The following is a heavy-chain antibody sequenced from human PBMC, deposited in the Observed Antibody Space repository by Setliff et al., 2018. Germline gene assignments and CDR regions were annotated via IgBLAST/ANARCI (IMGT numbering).Heavy chain of an antibody. J-gene: IGHJ4*02. CDR1: GGTFSSYA. CDR2: IIPILGIA. CDR3: ARVYTLTIPPDY. V-gene: IGHV1-69*10. Sequence: VASVKVSCKASGGTFSSYAISWVRQAPGQGLEWMGGIIPILGIANYAQKFQGRVTITADESTSTAYMELSSLRSEDTAVYYCARVYTLTIPPDYWGQGTLVTVSS. D-gene: IGHD4-17*01.